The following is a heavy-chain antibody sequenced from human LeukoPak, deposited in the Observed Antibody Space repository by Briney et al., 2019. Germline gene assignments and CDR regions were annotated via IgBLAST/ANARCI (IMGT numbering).Heavy chain of an antibody. CDR1: GFTFSRYS. D-gene: IGHD4-17*01. V-gene: IGHV3-21*01. Sequence: GGSLRLSCAASGFTFSRYSMNWVRQAPGKGLEWVSSISSSRNYIYYADSVKGRFTISRDNAKNSLYLQMNSLRAEDTAVYYCARGHTAVTRHFDFWGQGTLVTVSS. CDR3: ARGHTAVTRHFDF. CDR2: ISSSRNYI. J-gene: IGHJ4*02.